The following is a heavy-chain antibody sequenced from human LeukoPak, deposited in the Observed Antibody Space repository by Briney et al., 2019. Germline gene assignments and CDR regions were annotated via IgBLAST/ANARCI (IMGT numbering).Heavy chain of an antibody. Sequence: SGPALVEPTQTLTLTCTFSGFSLSTSGMCVSWIRQPPGKALEWLARIDWDDDKYYSTSLKTRLTISKDTSKNQVVLTMTNMDPVDTATYYCARTSPVTQWLALDYWGQGTLVTVSS. J-gene: IGHJ4*02. D-gene: IGHD6-19*01. CDR1: GFSLSTSGMC. CDR2: IDWDDDK. V-gene: IGHV2-70*11. CDR3: ARTSPVTQWLALDY.